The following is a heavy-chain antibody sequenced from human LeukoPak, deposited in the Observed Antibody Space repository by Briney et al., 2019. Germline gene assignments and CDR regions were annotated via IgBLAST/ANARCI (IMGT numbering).Heavy chain of an antibody. CDR3: ARARSYRNYVGYYYYYMDV. CDR2: MNPNSGNT. Sequence: ASVKVSCKASGYTFTSYDINWVRQATGQGLEWMGWMNPNSGNTGYAQKFQGRVTITRNTSISTAYMELSSLRSEDTAVYYCARARSYRNYVGYYYYYMDVWGKGTTVTVSS. V-gene: IGHV1-8*03. CDR1: GYTFTSYD. D-gene: IGHD4-11*01. J-gene: IGHJ6*03.